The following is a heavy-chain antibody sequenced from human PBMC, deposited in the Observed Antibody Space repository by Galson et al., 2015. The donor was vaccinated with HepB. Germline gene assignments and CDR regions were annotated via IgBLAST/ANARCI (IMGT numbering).Heavy chain of an antibody. J-gene: IGHJ5*02. CDR1: GYTFTSYA. Sequence: SVKVSCKASGYTFTSYAMNWVRQAPGQGLEWMGWINTNTGNPTYAQGFTGRFVFSLDTSVSTAYLQISSLKAEDTAVYYCARESGRYCSSTSCPPPNWFDPWGQGTLVTVSS. CDR3: ARESGRYCSSTSCPPPNWFDP. D-gene: IGHD2-2*01. CDR2: INTNTGNP. V-gene: IGHV7-4-1*02.